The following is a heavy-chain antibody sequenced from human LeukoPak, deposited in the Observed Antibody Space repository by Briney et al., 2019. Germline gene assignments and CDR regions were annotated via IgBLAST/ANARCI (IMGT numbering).Heavy chain of an antibody. D-gene: IGHD3-10*01. V-gene: IGHV2-5*02. CDR3: AKAGYGSGSYLRYYYYGMDV. Sequence: AAGPTLVKPTQTRTLSGTLCGLSLNTAGVGVGWIRQPPGKALEWLALIYWGDDKRYNPSLKTRLPITMDVSKSQVVFSVTNMYLVDTATYYCAKAGYGSGSYLRYYYYGMDVWGQGTTVTVSS. CDR1: GLSLNTAGVG. J-gene: IGHJ6*02. CDR2: IYWGDDK.